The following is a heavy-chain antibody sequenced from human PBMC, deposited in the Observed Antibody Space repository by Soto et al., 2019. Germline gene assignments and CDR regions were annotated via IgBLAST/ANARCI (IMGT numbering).Heavy chain of an antibody. CDR2: ISSSGGAI. V-gene: IGHV3-11*01. CDR1: GFTFCDHY. J-gene: IGHJ4*02. D-gene: IGHD4-17*01. Sequence: RGSLRLSSAASGFTFCDHYMGWIRQAPRKGLEWASYISSSGGAIYYADSVKGRFTISRDNAKNSLYLQMNSLRAEDTAVYYCARDRYGDKAFDYWGQGT. CDR3: ARDRYGDKAFDY.